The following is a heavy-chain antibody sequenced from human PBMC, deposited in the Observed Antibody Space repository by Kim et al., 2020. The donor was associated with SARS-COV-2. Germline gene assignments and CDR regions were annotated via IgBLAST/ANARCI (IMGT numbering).Heavy chain of an antibody. Sequence: GGSLRLSCAASGITLTNNHMNWVRQAPGKGLEWVSVIYGGGTIDYADSVKDRFTISRDTSKNTVYLEMNSLIAEDTAVYYCARDIKFDGFAFFDLWGRGT. CDR3: ARDIKFDGFAFFDL. J-gene: IGHJ2*01. V-gene: IGHV3-66*01. D-gene: IGHD3-10*01. CDR1: GITLTNNH. CDR2: IYGGGTI.